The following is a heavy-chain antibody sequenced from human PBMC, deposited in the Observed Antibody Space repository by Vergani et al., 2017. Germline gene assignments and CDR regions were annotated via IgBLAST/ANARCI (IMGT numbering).Heavy chain of an antibody. CDR1: GFTFSSDW. D-gene: IGHD3-9*01. CDR2: IRPKTDGETT. J-gene: IGHJ4*02. Sequence: EVQPVESGGGLVKPGGSLRLSCTTSGFTFSSDWMSWVRQAPGKGLEWVARIRPKTDGETTDYAAPGKGRFTISRDDSKNTLYLQMNSLKTEDAAVYYCTTPTEWELRYYFVYGGQGTLVTVSS. V-gene: IGHV3-15*01. CDR3: TTPTEWELRYYFVY.